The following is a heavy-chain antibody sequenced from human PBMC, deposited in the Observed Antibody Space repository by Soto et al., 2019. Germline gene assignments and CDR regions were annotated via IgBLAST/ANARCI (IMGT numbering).Heavy chain of an antibody. J-gene: IGHJ4*02. CDR2: IWYDGSNK. V-gene: IGHV3-33*06. D-gene: IGHD6-13*01. CDR1: GFTFSSYG. CDR3: AKGRNAGTQHFDY. Sequence: GGSLRLSCAASGFTFSSYGMHWVRQAPGKGLEWVAVIWYDGSNKYYADSVKGRFTISRDNSKNTLYLQMNSLRAEDTAVYYCAKGRNAGTQHFDYWGQGTLVTVSS.